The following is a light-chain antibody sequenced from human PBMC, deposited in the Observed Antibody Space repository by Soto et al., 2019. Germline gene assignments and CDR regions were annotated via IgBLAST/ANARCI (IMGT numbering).Light chain of an antibody. V-gene: IGKV3-20*01. J-gene: IGKJ1*01. CDR3: QQYGGSPRT. CDR1: QSVGRSY. Sequence: EIVLTQSPGTLSLSPGDRATLSCRASQSVGRSYLAWHQQKPGQAPGLLLYDSSNRATGIPHRFSGSGSGTDVTLTISRLETEDFAVYYCQQYGGSPRTFGQGTKVEV. CDR2: DSS.